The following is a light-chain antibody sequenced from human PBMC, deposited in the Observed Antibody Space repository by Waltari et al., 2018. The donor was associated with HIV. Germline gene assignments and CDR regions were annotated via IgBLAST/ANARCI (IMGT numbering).Light chain of an antibody. CDR2: ARN. J-gene: IGLJ3*02. V-gene: IGLV3-19*01. Sequence: SSELTQDPTVSVALGQTVRITFQGDSLRTYSASWYQQKPGQAPILVIYARNNRPSGIPDRCASSSAGNTASLSITGAEAEDEADYVCDSRDSISSHNWVFGGGTRLTVL. CDR1: SLRTYS. CDR3: DSRDSISSHNWV.